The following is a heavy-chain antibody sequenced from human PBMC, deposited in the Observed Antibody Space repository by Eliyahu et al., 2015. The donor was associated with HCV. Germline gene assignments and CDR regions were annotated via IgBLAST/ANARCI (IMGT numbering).Heavy chain of an antibody. D-gene: IGHD5-12*01. Sequence: QVLLVESGGGVVQPGRSLRLSCAGSGSSFSVFAXQWVRRAPGRGLEWVSNITPDGRYGFYADSVKGRFTISRDKPGNTVYLQLTSLREEDTAVYYCATTHHAYNGAYYAFDVWGRGTQVTVSS. J-gene: IGHJ3*01. CDR1: GSSFSVFA. CDR3: ATTHHAYNGAYYAFDV. V-gene: IGHV3-30*03. CDR2: ITPDGRYG.